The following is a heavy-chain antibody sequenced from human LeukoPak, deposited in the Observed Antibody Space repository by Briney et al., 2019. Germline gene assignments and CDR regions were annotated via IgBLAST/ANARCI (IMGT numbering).Heavy chain of an antibody. D-gene: IGHD2-2*01. V-gene: IGHV4-34*01. CDR3: ARDKYQLPAGFDP. Sequence: SSETLSLTCAVSGVSFNDYCWSWVRQTPGKGLEWIGEINHSGYTNDSPSLKSRVTLSIDTSRKQFSLNLRSVTAADTAVYYCARDKYQLPAGFDPWGQGTLVTVSS. CDR2: INHSGYT. J-gene: IGHJ5*02. CDR1: GVSFNDYC.